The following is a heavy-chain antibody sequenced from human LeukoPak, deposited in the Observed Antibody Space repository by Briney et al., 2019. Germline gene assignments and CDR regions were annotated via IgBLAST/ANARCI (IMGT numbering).Heavy chain of an antibody. Sequence: SQTLSLTCAISGDSVSSGSAAWTWIRQSSSRGLEWLGRSYYRSKWHSDYAVSVRSRITINPDTPKNQFTLHLNSVTPEDTAVYYCARDEASYSSGYYYESWYFDYWGQGTLVTVSS. J-gene: IGHJ4*02. CDR3: ARDEASYSSGYYYESWYFDY. D-gene: IGHD3-22*01. CDR1: GDSVSSGSAA. CDR2: SYYRSKWHS. V-gene: IGHV6-1*01.